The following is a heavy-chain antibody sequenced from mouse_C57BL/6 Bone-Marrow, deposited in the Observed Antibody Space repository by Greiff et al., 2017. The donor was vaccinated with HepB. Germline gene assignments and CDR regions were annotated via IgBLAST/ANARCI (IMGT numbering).Heavy chain of an antibody. Sequence: EVQGVESGGGLVKPGGSLKLSCAASGFTFSSYAMSWVRQTPEKRLEWVATISDGGSYTYYPDNVKGRFTISRDNAKNNLYLQMSHLKSEDTAMYYCARGGDGVSYYFDYWGQGTTLTVSS. D-gene: IGHD3-3*01. J-gene: IGHJ2*01. CDR1: GFTFSSYA. V-gene: IGHV5-4*01. CDR3: ARGGDGVSYYFDY. CDR2: ISDGGSYT.